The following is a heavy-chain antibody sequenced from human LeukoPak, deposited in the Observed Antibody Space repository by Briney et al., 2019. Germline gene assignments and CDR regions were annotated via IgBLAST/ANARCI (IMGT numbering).Heavy chain of an antibody. CDR2: ISAYNGNT. CDR1: GYTFTSYG. CDR3: ARVSYSSSSHYYYYYMDV. D-gene: IGHD6-6*01. Sequence: ASVKVSCKASGYTFTSYGISWVRQAPGQGLEWMGWISAYNGNTNYAQKLQGRVTMTTDASTSTAYMELRSLRSDDTAVYYCARVSYSSSSHYYYYYMDVWGKGTTVTVSS. J-gene: IGHJ6*03. V-gene: IGHV1-18*01.